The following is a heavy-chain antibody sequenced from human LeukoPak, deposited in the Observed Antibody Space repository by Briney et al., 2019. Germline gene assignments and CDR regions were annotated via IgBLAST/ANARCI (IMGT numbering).Heavy chain of an antibody. CDR3: ARVSHFMTRVTTRFQH. CDR1: GYTFTGYY. J-gene: IGHJ1*01. CDR2: INPNSGGT. D-gene: IGHD4-17*01. V-gene: IGHV1-2*06. Sequence: ASVKVSCKASGYTFTGYYMHWVRQAPGQGLEWMGRINPNSGGTNYAQKFQGRVTMTRDTSISTAYMELSRLRSDDTAVYYCARVSHFMTRVTTRFQHWGQGTLVTVSS.